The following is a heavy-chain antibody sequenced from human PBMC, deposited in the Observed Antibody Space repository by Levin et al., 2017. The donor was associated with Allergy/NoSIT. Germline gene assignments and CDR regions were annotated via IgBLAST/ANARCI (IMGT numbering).Heavy chain of an antibody. J-gene: IGHJ4*02. CDR3: ARDYTVTSSDY. CDR2: INGDGTSI. V-gene: IGHV3-74*01. CDR1: GFTFSSYW. D-gene: IGHD4-17*01. Sequence: GGSLRLSCAASGFTFSSYWMHWVRQAPGKGLVWVSRINGDGTSISYAESVKGRFTISRDNAKKTLYLQMNSLRAEDTAVYYCARDYTVTSSDYWGQGTLVTVSS.